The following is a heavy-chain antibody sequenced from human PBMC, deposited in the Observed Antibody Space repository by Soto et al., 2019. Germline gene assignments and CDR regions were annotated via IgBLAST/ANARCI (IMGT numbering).Heavy chain of an antibody. Sequence: QVQLVESGGGVVQPGRSLRLSCAASGFTFSSYAMHWVRQAPGKGLEWVAVISYDGSNKYYADSVKGRFTISRDSSMNTLDLEMIGLRGEDTAVYYCARERSSGPSHGAAGEYHFDDWGQGTLVTVSS. CDR1: GFTFSSYA. V-gene: IGHV3-30-3*01. J-gene: IGHJ4*02. D-gene: IGHD6-19*01. CDR2: ISYDGSNK. CDR3: ARERSSGPSHGAAGEYHFDD.